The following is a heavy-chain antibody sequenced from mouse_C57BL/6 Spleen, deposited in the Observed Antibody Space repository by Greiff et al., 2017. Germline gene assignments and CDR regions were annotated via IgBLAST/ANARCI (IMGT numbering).Heavy chain of an antibody. CDR2: IYPRDGST. Sequence: VQLQQSDAELVKPGASVKISCKASGYTFTDHSIHWVKQRPEQGLEWIGYIYPRDGSTKYNEKFKGKATLTADKSSSTAYMQLNSLTSEDSAVYCCARSYYGSSDAMDYWGQGTSVTVSS. CDR3: ARSYYGSSDAMDY. CDR1: GYTFTDHS. V-gene: IGHV1-78*01. D-gene: IGHD1-1*01. J-gene: IGHJ4*01.